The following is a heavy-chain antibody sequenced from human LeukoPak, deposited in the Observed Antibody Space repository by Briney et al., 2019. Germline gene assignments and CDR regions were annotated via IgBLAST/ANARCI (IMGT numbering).Heavy chain of an antibody. CDR1: GFTFSSYE. V-gene: IGHV3-48*03. J-gene: IGHJ6*02. CDR3: ARDRMVVVGDYYYNGMDV. D-gene: IGHD2-15*01. CDR2: ISSSGSTI. Sequence: GGSLRLSCAASGFTFSSYEMNWVRQAPGKGLEWVSYISSSGSTIYYADSVKGRFTIPRDNAKNSLYLQMNSLRAEETAVYYWARDRMVVVGDYYYNGMDVGAKGPRSPSP.